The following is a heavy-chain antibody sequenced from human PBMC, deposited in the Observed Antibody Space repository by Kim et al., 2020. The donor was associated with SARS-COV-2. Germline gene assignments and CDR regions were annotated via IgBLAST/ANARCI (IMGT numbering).Heavy chain of an antibody. CDR3: ARGRGRYYDRKNYFDY. CDR2: INHSGST. Sequence: SETLSLTCAVYGGSFSGYYWSWIRQPPGKGLEWIGEINHSGSTNYNPSLKSRVTISVDTSKNQFSLKLSSVTAADTAVYYCARGRGRYYDRKNYFDYWGQGTLVTVSS. CDR1: GGSFSGYY. V-gene: IGHV4-34*01. J-gene: IGHJ4*02. D-gene: IGHD3-22*01.